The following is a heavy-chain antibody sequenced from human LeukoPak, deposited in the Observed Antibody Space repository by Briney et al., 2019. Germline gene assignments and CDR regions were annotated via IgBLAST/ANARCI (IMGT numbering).Heavy chain of an antibody. CDR3: AAGLTYYYDSSGYFPFDY. V-gene: IGHV1-24*01. CDR2: FDPEDGET. D-gene: IGHD3-22*01. J-gene: IGHJ4*02. Sequence: GASVKVSCKVSGYTLTELSMHWVRQAPGKGLEWRGGFDPEDGETIYAQKFQGRVTMTEDTSTDTAYMELSSLRSEDTAVYYCAAGLTYYYDSSGYFPFDYWGQGTLVTVSS. CDR1: GYTLTELS.